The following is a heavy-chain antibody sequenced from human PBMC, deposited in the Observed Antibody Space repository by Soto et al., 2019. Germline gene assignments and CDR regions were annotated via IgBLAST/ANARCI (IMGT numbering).Heavy chain of an antibody. D-gene: IGHD2-8*02. V-gene: IGHV3-7*04. Sequence: PGGSLRLSCAAPGFTFSSYAMTWVRQAPGKGLEWVANIKQDGSENFYVDSVKGRFTISRDNAKNSLYLQMNSLRAEDTAVYYCARDSGPRGYDAFDIWGQGTMVTVSS. CDR3: ARDSGPRGYDAFDI. CDR1: GFTFSSYA. CDR2: IKQDGSEN. J-gene: IGHJ3*02.